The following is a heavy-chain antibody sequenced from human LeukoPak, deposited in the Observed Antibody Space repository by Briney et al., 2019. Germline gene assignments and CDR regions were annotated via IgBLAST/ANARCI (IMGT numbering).Heavy chain of an antibody. J-gene: IGHJ5*02. D-gene: IGHD2-15*01. CDR1: GFTFSDYA. Sequence: GGSLRLSCAASGFTFSDYAMDWVRQAPGKGLEWVSAISGTAGSTNYADSVKGRFTISRDNFRSTLYPEMDSLRADDTAVYYCARSRYCSGGSCYSSWFDPWGQGTLVTVSS. CDR3: ARSRYCSGGSCYSSWFDP. CDR2: ISGTAGST. V-gene: IGHV3-23*01.